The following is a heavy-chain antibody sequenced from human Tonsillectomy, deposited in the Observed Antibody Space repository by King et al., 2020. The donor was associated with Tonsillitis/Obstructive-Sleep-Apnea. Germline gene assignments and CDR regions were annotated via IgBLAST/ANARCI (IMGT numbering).Heavy chain of an antibody. D-gene: IGHD2-21*02. V-gene: IGHV4-31*01. CDR2: IYYSGST. Sequence: QLQESGPGLVKPSQTLSLTCTVSGGSISSGGYYWRWIRQHPGKGLEWIGYIYYSGSTYYNPSLKSLVTISVDTSKNQFSLKLSSVTAADTAVYYCARVTRSTEGFDAFDIWGQGTMVTVSS. CDR3: ARVTRSTEGFDAFDI. CDR1: GGSISSGGYY. J-gene: IGHJ3*02.